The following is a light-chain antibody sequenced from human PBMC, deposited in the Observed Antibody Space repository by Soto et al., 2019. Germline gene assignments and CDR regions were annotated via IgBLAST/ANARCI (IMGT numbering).Light chain of an antibody. Sequence: QSVLTQPASVSGSPGQSITISCTGTSSDVGGYNYVSWYQQHPGIAPKLMIYEVSNRPSGVSDRFSGSKSGNTASLTISGLQAEDEADYYCSSYTSSTIVVFGGGTKVTV. CDR1: SSDVGGYNY. J-gene: IGLJ2*01. V-gene: IGLV2-14*01. CDR2: EVS. CDR3: SSYTSSTIVV.